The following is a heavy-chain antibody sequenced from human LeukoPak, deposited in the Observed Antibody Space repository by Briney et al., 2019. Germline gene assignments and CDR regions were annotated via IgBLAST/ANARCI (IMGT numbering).Heavy chain of an antibody. V-gene: IGHV4-59*12. CDR1: GGSISSYY. D-gene: IGHD2-15*01. CDR2: IYYSGST. J-gene: IGHJ4*02. CDR3: ARRSRYCSGGSCYAPLDY. Sequence: SETLSLTCTVSGGSISSYYWSWIRQPPGKGLEWIGYIYYSGSTNYNPSPKSRVTISVDTSKNQFSLKLSSVTVADTAEYYCARRSRYCSGGSCYAPLDYWGQGTLVTVSS.